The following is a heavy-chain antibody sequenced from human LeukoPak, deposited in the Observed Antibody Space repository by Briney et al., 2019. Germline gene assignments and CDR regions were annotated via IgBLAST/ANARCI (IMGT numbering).Heavy chain of an antibody. V-gene: IGHV3-15*01. Sequence: PGGSLRLSCAASGFTFSNAWMSWVRQAPGKGLEWVARIKSKTDGGTTDYAAPVKGRFTISRDDSKNTLYLQMNSLKTEDTAVYYCTTSSLAYDSSGFDYWGQGTLVTVSS. CDR2: IKSKTDGGTT. CDR1: GFTFSNAW. D-gene: IGHD3-22*01. J-gene: IGHJ4*02. CDR3: TTSSLAYDSSGFDY.